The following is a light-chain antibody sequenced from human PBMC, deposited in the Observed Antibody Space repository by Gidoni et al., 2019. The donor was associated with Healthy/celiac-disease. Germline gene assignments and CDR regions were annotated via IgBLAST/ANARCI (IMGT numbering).Light chain of an antibody. CDR3: QSYDSSLSGSHVV. Sequence: QSVLTQPPPVSGAPRQRVPISCTRSTANIGAGYDVHWYQQLPGTAPKLLIYGNSNPPSGVPDRFSGSKSGTAASLAITGLHAEDEADYYCQSYDSSLSGSHVVFGGGTKLTVL. CDR2: GNS. J-gene: IGLJ2*01. V-gene: IGLV1-40*01. CDR1: TANIGAGYD.